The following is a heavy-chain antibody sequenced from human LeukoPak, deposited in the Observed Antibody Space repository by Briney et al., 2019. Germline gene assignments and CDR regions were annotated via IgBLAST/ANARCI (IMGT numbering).Heavy chain of an antibody. CDR1: GYTFTSDY. CDR2: INPSGGST. CDR3: ARVAVAQRYYFDY. V-gene: IGHV1-46*03. D-gene: IGHD6-19*01. J-gene: IGHJ4*01. Sequence: ASVQVSCKASGYTFTSDYMHWVRQAPGQGLEWMGVINPSGGSTSYAQKFQGRVTMTRDTSTSTVYMELSSLRSEDTAVYYCARVAVAQRYYFDYWGHGTLVTVSS.